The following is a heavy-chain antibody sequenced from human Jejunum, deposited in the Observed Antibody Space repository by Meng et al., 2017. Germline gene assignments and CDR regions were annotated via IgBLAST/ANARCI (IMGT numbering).Heavy chain of an antibody. Sequence: HGQLVQSAAEVKEPGASVKVSCKASGYIFKNYAMQWVRQAPGQRLDWIGWINTDNGDTQYSQTFQGRVTITRDTSASTTYMELSSLRSEDTAVYFCARERQTSGEDYWGQGTLVTVSS. V-gene: IGHV1-3*04. CDR2: INTDNGDT. CDR1: GYIFKNYA. J-gene: IGHJ4*02. D-gene: IGHD2-15*01. CDR3: ARERQTSGEDY.